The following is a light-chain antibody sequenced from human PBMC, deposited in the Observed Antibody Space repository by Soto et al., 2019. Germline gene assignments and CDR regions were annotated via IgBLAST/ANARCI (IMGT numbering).Light chain of an antibody. V-gene: IGLV2-11*01. CDR1: RSDVGGYNF. J-gene: IGLJ2*01. CDR3: CSYAGNRVI. Sequence: QSALTQPRSVSGSPGQSVTISCTGTRSDVGGYNFVSWYQQHPGKAPTLIIYDVAKRPSGAPDRFSGSKSADTASLTISGLQAEDEADYYCCSYAGNRVIFGGGTKLTVL. CDR2: DVA.